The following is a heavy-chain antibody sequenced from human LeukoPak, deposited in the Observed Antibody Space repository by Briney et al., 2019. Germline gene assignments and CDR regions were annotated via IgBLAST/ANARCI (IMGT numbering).Heavy chain of an antibody. CDR2: IYWDDDK. J-gene: IGHJ4*02. D-gene: IGHD6-19*01. V-gene: IGHV2-5*02. Sequence: SGPTLVNPTQTLTLTCTFSGFSLSSYGVGVGWIRQPPGKALEWLALIYWDDDKRYSPSLKSRLTITKDTSKNQVVLTMTNMDPVDTATYYCAHTGSSGWSPTRDFDYWGQGTLVTVSS. CDR1: GFSLSSYGVG. CDR3: AHTGSSGWSPTRDFDY.